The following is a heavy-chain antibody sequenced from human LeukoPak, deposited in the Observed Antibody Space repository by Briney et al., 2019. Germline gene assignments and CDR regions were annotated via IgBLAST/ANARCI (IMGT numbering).Heavy chain of an antibody. J-gene: IGHJ4*02. V-gene: IGHV3-11*01. CDR1: GFNFSDYY. D-gene: IGHD3-3*01. CDR2: ISSSGSTI. CDR3: ARDGTTIFGVVIIKGGYYFDY. Sequence: GGSLRLSCAASGFNFSDYYMRWIRQAPGYGREWVSYISSSGSTIYYPDSVKGRFTISRDNAKNSLYLQMNGLRAEDTAVYYCARDGTTIFGVVIIKGGYYFDYWGQGTLVTVSS.